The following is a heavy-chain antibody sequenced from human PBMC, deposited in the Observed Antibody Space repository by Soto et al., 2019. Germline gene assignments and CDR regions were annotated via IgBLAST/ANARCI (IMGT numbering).Heavy chain of an antibody. J-gene: IGHJ5*02. D-gene: IGHD6-13*01. Sequence: EVQLVESGGGLVQPGGSLRLSCAASGFTFSSYSMNWVRQAPGKGLEWVSYISSSSSTIYYADSVKGRFTISRDNAKNSRYLQMNSLRAEDTAVDYCARHPERIAEIGWFDPWGQGTLVTVSS. CDR1: GFTFSSYS. V-gene: IGHV3-48*01. CDR2: ISSSSSTI. CDR3: ARHPERIAEIGWFDP.